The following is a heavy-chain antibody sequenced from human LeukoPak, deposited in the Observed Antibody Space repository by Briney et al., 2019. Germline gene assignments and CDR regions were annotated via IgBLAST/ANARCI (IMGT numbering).Heavy chain of an antibody. D-gene: IGHD3-10*01. Sequence: GGSLRLSCAASGFTFSSYAMSWVRQAPGKGLELVSTIRGSGESTHYADSVQGRFTISRDNSLYTVYLQMDSLRGDDTAVYYCAKDRISYTTSPGELSHWGQGTLVIVSS. CDR2: IRGSGEST. CDR3: AKDRISYTTSPGELSH. J-gene: IGHJ4*02. V-gene: IGHV3-23*01. CDR1: GFTFSSYA.